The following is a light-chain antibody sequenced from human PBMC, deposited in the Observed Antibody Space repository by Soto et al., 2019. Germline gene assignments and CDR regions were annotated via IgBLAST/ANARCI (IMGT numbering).Light chain of an antibody. J-gene: IGKJ4*01. CDR1: QSVGNN. Sequence: EIVVTQSPATLSVSPGERATLSCRASQSVGNNFAWYQQKPGQAPRLLIFATSTRATGVPARFSGSGSGTEFTITISSLQSEDFAVYYCQQYSDWPLTFGGGTKVEIE. CDR3: QQYSDWPLT. CDR2: ATS. V-gene: IGKV3-15*01.